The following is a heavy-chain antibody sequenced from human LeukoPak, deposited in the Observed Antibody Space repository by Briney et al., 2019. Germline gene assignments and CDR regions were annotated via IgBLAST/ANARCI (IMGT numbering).Heavy chain of an antibody. D-gene: IGHD1-7*01. CDR3: ARRWNYGRNYYIDV. Sequence: SETLSLTCAVYGGSFSNYYWSWIRQPPGKGLEWIGETNDSGTINYNPSLMSRVTISVDKSKNQFSLKLSSVTAADTAVYYCARRWNYGRNYYIDVWGKGATVSVSS. CDR1: GGSFSNYY. CDR2: TNDSGTI. J-gene: IGHJ6*03. V-gene: IGHV4-34*01.